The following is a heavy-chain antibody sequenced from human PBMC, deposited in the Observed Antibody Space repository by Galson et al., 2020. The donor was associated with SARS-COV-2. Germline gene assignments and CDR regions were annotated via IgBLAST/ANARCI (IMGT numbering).Heavy chain of an antibody. D-gene: IGHD3-10*01. CDR1: GFTFSSVE. CDR3: ARGAWDDGAGSYYTPWEGLSDH. V-gene: IGHV3-48*03. J-gene: IGHJ4*02. Sequence: GESLKISCVASGFTFSSVEMNWVRQAPGKGLEWISYISSRGGTIYYADPVKGRFTISRDNGKDSLYLQMNRLRADDTAVYFCARGAWDDGAGSYYTPWEGLSDHWGQGTRVTVSS. CDR2: ISSRGGTI.